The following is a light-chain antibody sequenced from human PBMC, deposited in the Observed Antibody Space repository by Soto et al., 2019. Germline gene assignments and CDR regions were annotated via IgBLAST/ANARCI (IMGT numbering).Light chain of an antibody. V-gene: IGKV3-20*01. Sequence: EIVLTQSPGTLSLSPGERATLSCRASQSVSSSFLAWYQQKPGQAPRLLIYGASSRATGIPDRFSGSGSVTDFTLTISRLEPEDFAVYYCQQYGRSPGSTFGQGTKLEIK. CDR3: QQYGRSPGST. CDR1: QSVSSSF. J-gene: IGKJ2*01. CDR2: GAS.